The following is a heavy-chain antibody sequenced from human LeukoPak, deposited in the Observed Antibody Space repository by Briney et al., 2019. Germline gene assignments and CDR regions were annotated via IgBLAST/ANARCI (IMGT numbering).Heavy chain of an antibody. CDR3: AADGEYYYDSSGYFRWDY. CDR2: IIPIFGTP. CDR1: GGTFSSYA. V-gene: IGHV1-69*05. Sequence: SVKVSCKASGGTFSSYAISWVRQAPGQGLEWMGGIIPIFGTPNYAQKFQERVTITRDMSTSTAYMELSSLRSEDTAVYYCAADGEYYYDSSGYFRWDYWGQGTLVTVSS. D-gene: IGHD3-22*01. J-gene: IGHJ4*02.